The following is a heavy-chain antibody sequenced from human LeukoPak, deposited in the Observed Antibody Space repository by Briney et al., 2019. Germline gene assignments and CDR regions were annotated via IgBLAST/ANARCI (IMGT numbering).Heavy chain of an antibody. CDR1: GFTFSDYY. D-gene: IGHD3-10*01. V-gene: IGHV3-11*01. CDR3: ARDAVLLRFGELSNYGMDV. CDR2: ISSSGSTI. Sequence: GGSLRLSCAASGFTFSDYYMSWIRQAPGKGLEGVSYISSSGSTIYYADSVKGRLTISRDNAKNSLYLQIHRLRAADTAVYYCARDAVLLRFGELSNYGMDVWGQGTTVTVSS. J-gene: IGHJ6*02.